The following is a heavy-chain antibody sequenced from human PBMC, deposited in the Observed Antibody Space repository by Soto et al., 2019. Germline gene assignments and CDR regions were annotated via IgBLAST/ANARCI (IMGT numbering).Heavy chain of an antibody. CDR3: AKALLRFLEWLPNYYYYGMDV. D-gene: IGHD3-3*01. J-gene: IGHJ6*02. V-gene: IGHV3-23*01. Sequence: EVQLLESGGGLVQPGGSLRLSCAASGFTFSSYAMSWVRQAPGKGLEWVSAISGSGGSTYYADSVKGLFTISRDTSKNTLYLQMNSLRAEDTAVYYCAKALLRFLEWLPNYYYYGMDVWGQGTTVTVSS. CDR2: ISGSGGST. CDR1: GFTFSSYA.